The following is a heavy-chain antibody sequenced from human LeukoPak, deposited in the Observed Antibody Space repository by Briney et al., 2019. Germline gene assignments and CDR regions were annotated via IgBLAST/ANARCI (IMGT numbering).Heavy chain of an antibody. CDR2: IKQDGSEK. CDR3: ARPGVKGIVVVTAIGWFDP. J-gene: IGHJ5*02. D-gene: IGHD2-21*02. Sequence: TGGSLRLSCAASGFTFSSYWMSWVRQAPGKGLEWVANIKQDGSEKYYADSVEGRFTISRDNSKNTLYLQMNSLRAEDTAVYYCARPGVKGIVVVTAIGWFDPWGQGTLVTVSS. V-gene: IGHV3-7*01. CDR1: GFTFSSYW.